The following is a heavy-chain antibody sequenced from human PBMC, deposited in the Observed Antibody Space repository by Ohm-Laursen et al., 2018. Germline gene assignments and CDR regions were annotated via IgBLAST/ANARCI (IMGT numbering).Heavy chain of an antibody. J-gene: IGHJ3*02. Sequence: GTLSLTCTVSGGSISSYYWSWIRQPAGKGLEWIGYIYNRGSTNYNPSLKSRVTISVDTSKNQFSLKLSSVTAADTAVYYCARRDITKAFNIWGQGTLVTVSS. V-gene: IGHV4-59*01. CDR2: IYNRGST. CDR3: ARRDITKAFNI. CDR1: GGSISSYY. D-gene: IGHD2-21*02.